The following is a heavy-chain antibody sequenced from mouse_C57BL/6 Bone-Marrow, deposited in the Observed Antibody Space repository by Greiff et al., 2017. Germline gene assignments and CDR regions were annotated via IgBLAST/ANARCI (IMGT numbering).Heavy chain of an antibody. D-gene: IGHD3-3*01. Sequence: VKLMESGPGLVAPSQSLSITCTVSGFSLTSYAISWVRQPPGKGLEWLGVIWPGGGTNYNSALKSRLSISKDNSKSHVFLKMNSLQTDDTARYYCARIPGRGFAYWGQGTLVTVSA. CDR2: IWPGGGT. CDR3: ARIPGRGFAY. CDR1: GFSLTSYA. J-gene: IGHJ3*01. V-gene: IGHV2-9-1*01.